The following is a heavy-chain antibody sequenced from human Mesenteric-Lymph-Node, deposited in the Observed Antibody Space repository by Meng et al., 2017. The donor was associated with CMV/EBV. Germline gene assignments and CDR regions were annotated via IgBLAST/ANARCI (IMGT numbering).Heavy chain of an antibody. Sequence: SGGSVISGRYYWSWIRQPPGKGLEWIGYIYYSGSTNYNPSLKSRVTISVDTSKNQFSLKLSSVTAADTAVYYCARGREVATIQFDYWGQGTLVTVSS. CDR1: GGSVISGRYY. D-gene: IGHD5-12*01. CDR2: IYYSGST. V-gene: IGHV4-61*01. J-gene: IGHJ4*02. CDR3: ARGREVATIQFDY.